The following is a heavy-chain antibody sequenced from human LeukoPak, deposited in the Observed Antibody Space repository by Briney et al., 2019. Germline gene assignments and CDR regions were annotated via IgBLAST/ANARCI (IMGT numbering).Heavy chain of an antibody. CDR3: ARDPSGNMVRGVIINDYFDY. J-gene: IGHJ4*02. V-gene: IGHV1-69*13. D-gene: IGHD3-10*01. CDR2: IIPIFGTT. CDR1: GYTFTGYY. Sequence: GASVKVSCKASGYTFTGYYMHWVRQAPGQGLEWMGGIIPIFGTTDYAQKFQGRVTITADESTTTAYMELSSLRSEDTAVYYCARDPSGNMVRGVIINDYFDYWGQGTLVTVSS.